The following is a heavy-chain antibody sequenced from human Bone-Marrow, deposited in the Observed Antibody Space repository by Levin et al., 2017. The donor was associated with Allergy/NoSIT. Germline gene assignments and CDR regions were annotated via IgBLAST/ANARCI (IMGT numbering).Heavy chain of an antibody. Sequence: ASVKVSCKASGGTFSSYAISWVRQAPGQGLEWMGGIIPIFGTANYAQKFQGRVTITADESTSTAYMELSSLRSEDTAVYYCARDRTVPFGAPSYDILTGYYLNWFDPWGQGTLVTVSS. CDR2: IIPIFGTA. D-gene: IGHD3-9*01. V-gene: IGHV1-69*13. J-gene: IGHJ5*02. CDR1: GGTFSSYA. CDR3: ARDRTVPFGAPSYDILTGYYLNWFDP.